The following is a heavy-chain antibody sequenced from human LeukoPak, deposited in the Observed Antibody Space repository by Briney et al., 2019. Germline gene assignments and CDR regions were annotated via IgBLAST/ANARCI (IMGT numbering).Heavy chain of an antibody. V-gene: IGHV3-23*01. CDR2: ISGSGGST. D-gene: IGHD3-10*01. CDR3: AKGPYGSGVPY. Sequence: GGSLRLSCAASGFTFSSYSMNWVRQAPGKGLEWVSAISGSGGSTYYADSVKGRFTISRDNSKNTLYLQMNSLRAEDTAVYYCAKGPYGSGVPYWGQGTLVTVSS. J-gene: IGHJ4*02. CDR1: GFTFSSYS.